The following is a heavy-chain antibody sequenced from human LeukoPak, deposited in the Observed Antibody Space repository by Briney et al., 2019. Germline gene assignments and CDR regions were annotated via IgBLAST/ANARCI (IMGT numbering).Heavy chain of an antibody. D-gene: IGHD3-22*01. CDR3: AKDYYDSSGYYFDY. CDR2: ISWNSGSI. CDR1: GFTFDDYA. V-gene: IGHV3-9*01. Sequence: GRSLRLSCAASGFTFDDYAMHWVRQAPGKGLGGVSGISWNSGSIGYADSVKGRFTISRDNAKNSLYLQMNSLRAEDTALYYCAKDYYDSSGYYFDYWGQGTLVTVSS. J-gene: IGHJ4*02.